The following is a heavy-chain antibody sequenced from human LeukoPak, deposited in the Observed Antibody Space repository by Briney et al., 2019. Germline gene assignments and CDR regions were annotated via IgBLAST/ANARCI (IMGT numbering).Heavy chain of an antibody. CDR2: INWNGGST. Sequence: GGSLRLSCAASGFTFDDHGMNWVRQAPGKGLEWVSGINWNGGSTFYADSVKGRFTVSRDNAKNSLYLQMNSLRVEDTAVYYCARDRPADYWGQGTLVTVSS. CDR1: GFTFDDHG. V-gene: IGHV3-20*04. CDR3: ARDRPADY. J-gene: IGHJ4*02.